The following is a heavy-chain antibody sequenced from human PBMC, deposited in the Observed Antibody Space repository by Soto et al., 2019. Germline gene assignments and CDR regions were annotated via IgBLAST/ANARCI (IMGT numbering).Heavy chain of an antibody. CDR1: VFTFNNYA. Sequence: GGALRLCCASSVFTFNNYAMNWVRQAPGKGLEWVSAISGVDGYSSYTDSVKGRFTISRDDTDNTLYLQMNSLRVEDTAVYFCARDRSYSNYYYYYYALDVWGQGTTVTVSS. CDR2: ISGVDGYS. D-gene: IGHD4-4*01. V-gene: IGHV3-23*01. CDR3: ARDRSYSNYYYYYYALDV. J-gene: IGHJ6*01.